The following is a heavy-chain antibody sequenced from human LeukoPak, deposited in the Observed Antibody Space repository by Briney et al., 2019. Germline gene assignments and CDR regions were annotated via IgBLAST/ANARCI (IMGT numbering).Heavy chain of an antibody. Sequence: PGGSLRLSCAASGFTFSTYWMHWVRQAPGKGLVWVSRLSPDGSSSIYVDSVKGRFTVSRDNAKNTLYLQMNSLRAEDTAVYYCTRSPSLGGRYWGFDYWGQGALVTVSS. CDR3: TRSPSLGGRYWGFDY. V-gene: IGHV3-74*01. J-gene: IGHJ4*02. CDR2: LSPDGSSS. CDR1: GFTFSTYW. D-gene: IGHD1-26*01.